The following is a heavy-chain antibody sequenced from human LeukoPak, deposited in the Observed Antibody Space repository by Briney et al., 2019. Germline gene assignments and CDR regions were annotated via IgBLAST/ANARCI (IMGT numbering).Heavy chain of an antibody. J-gene: IGHJ4*02. Sequence: ASVKVSCKASGYTFTSYHMHWVRQAPGQGLEWMGWISAYNGNTNYAQKLQGRVTMTTDTSTSTAYMELRSLRSDDTAVYYCARLNSLGYYFDYWGQGTLVTVSS. CDR1: GYTFTSYH. D-gene: IGHD2/OR15-2a*01. CDR2: ISAYNGNT. V-gene: IGHV1-18*04. CDR3: ARLNSLGYYFDY.